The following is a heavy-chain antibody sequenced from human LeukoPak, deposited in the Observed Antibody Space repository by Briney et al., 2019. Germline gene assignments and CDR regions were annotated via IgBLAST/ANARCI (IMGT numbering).Heavy chain of an antibody. J-gene: IGHJ4*02. CDR3: ARDWELRWSQGGLDY. CDR2: INPNSGGT. Sequence: AASVKVSCKASGYTFTGYYMHWVRQAPGQGLEWMGWINPNSGGTNYAQKFQGRVTMTRDTSISTAYMELRGLRFDDTATYYCARDWELRWSQGGLDYWGQGTLLAVSS. D-gene: IGHD3-10*01. CDR1: GYTFTGYY. V-gene: IGHV1-2*02.